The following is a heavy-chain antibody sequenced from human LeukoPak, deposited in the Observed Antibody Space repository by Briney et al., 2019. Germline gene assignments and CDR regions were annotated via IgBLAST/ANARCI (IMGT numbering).Heavy chain of an antibody. J-gene: IGHJ4*02. CDR1: GGSISSYY. CDR2: IYTSGST. CDR3: ARNPYHSSGYQDY. D-gene: IGHD3-22*01. V-gene: IGHV4-4*07. Sequence: SETLSLTCTVSGGSISSYYWSWIRQPAGKGLEWIGRIYTSGSTNYNPSLKSRVTMSVDTSKNQFSLRLNSVSAADTAVYFCARNPYHSSGYQDYWGQGTLVTVSS.